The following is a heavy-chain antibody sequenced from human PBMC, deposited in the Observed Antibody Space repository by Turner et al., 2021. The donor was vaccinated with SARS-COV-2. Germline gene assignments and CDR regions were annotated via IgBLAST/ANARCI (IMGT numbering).Heavy chain of an antibody. CDR2: MSFDGSNT. Sequence: QVQLVESGGGVVQPGRSLRISCAAYGFPFSSFAMHWVRPAPGKGLEWVAFMSFDGSNTHYTDSVKGRFTISRDSSKNTLYLQMASLRTEDTAVYYCAKEGAENYYFDCWGQGTLVTVSS. V-gene: IGHV3-30*18. J-gene: IGHJ4*02. CDR3: AKEGAENYYFDC. CDR1: GFPFSSFA. D-gene: IGHD1-7*01.